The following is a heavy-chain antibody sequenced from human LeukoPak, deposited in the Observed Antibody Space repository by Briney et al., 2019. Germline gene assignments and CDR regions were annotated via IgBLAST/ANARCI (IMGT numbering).Heavy chain of an antibody. CDR3: ARDRVAEYYYDSSGLSHAFDI. CDR2: INPNSGGT. Sequence: ASVKVSCKASGYTFTSYYMHCVRQAPGQGLEWMGWINPNSGGTNYAQKFQGRVTMTRDTSISTAYMELSRLRSDDTAVYYCARDRVAEYYYDSSGLSHAFDIWGQGTMVTVSS. V-gene: IGHV1-2*02. CDR1: GYTFTSYY. J-gene: IGHJ3*02. D-gene: IGHD3-22*01.